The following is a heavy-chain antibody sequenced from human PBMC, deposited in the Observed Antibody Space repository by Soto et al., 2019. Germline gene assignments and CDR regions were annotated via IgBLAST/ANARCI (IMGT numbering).Heavy chain of an antibody. J-gene: IGHJ6*02. D-gene: IGHD2-2*01. CDR3: ARHGVVPVAPTLYGMDV. Sequence: GESLKISCKGSGYSFTSYWIGWVRQMPGKGLEWMGIIYPGDSDTRYSPSFQGQVTISADKSISTAYLQWSSLKASDTAMYYCARHGVVPVAPTLYGMDVWGQGTTVTVSS. CDR2: IYPGDSDT. V-gene: IGHV5-51*01. CDR1: GYSFTSYW.